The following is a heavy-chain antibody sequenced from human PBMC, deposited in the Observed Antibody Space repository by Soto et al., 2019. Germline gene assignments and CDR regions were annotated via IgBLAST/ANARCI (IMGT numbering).Heavy chain of an antibody. CDR1: GFTFSSYG. Sequence: EQLLESGGGLVQPGGSLRLSCAASGFTFSSYGMHWVRQAPGKGLEWVAVISYDGSNKYYADSVKGRFTISRDNSKNTLYLQMNSLRAEDTAVYYCAKFGDYGDYLYYYYGMDVWGQGTTVTVSS. CDR3: AKFGDYGDYLYYYYGMDV. CDR2: ISYDGSNK. D-gene: IGHD4-17*01. J-gene: IGHJ6*02. V-gene: IGHV3-30*18.